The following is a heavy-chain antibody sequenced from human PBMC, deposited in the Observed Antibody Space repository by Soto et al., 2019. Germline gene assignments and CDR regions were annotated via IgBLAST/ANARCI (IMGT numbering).Heavy chain of an antibody. CDR1: GGTFGSYA. CDR2: IIPIFGTA. J-gene: IGHJ6*02. Sequence: SVKVSCKASGGTFGSYAISWVRQAPGQGLEWMGGIIPIFGTANYAQKFQGRVTITADESTSTAYMELSSLRSEDTAVYYCAAGYCSSTSCYNPPLGYYYYYGMDVWGQGTTVTVSS. CDR3: AAGYCSSTSCYNPPLGYYYYYGMDV. V-gene: IGHV1-69*13. D-gene: IGHD2-2*02.